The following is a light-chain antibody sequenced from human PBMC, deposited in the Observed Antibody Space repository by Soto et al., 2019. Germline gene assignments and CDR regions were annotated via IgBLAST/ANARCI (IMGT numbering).Light chain of an antibody. V-gene: IGLV2-23*02. J-gene: IGLJ1*01. CDR1: SSDVGSYNL. CDR3: CSYARSSTLYV. Sequence: QSALTQPASVSGSPGQSITISCTGTSSDVGSYNLVSWYQQHPGKAPKLMIYEVNKRPSGVSNRFSGSKSGNTASLTISGLQPEDEADYYCCSYARSSTLYVFGSGTKLTVL. CDR2: EVN.